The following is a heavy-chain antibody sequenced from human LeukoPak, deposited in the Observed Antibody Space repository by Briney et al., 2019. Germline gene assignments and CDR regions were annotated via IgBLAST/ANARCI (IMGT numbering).Heavy chain of an antibody. CDR3: ARFLTYYYDSSGRSVAFDI. CDR1: GGTFSSYA. Sequence: SVKVSCKASGGTFSSYAISWVRQAPGQGLEWMGGIIPIFGTANYAQKFQGRVTMTTDTSTSTAYMELRSLRSDDTAVYYCARFLTYYYDSSGRSVAFDIWGQGTMVTVSS. CDR2: IIPIFGTA. V-gene: IGHV1-69*05. D-gene: IGHD3-22*01. J-gene: IGHJ3*02.